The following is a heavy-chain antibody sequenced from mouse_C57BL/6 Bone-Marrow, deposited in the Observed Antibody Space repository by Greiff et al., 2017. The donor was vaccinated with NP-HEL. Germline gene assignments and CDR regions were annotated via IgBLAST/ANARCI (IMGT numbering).Heavy chain of an antibody. CDR1: GFTFSDYG. Sequence: DVKLVESGGGLVKPGGSLKLSCAASGFTFSDYGMHWVRQAPEKGLEWVAYISSGSSTIYYADTVKGRFTISRDNAKNTLFLQMTSLRSEDTAMYYSAIYSMDYWGQGTSVTVSS. D-gene: IGHD2-1*01. CDR2: ISSGSSTI. CDR3: AIYSMDY. V-gene: IGHV5-17*01. J-gene: IGHJ4*01.